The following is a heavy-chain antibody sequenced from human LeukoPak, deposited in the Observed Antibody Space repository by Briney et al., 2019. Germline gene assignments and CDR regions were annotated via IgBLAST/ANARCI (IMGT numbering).Heavy chain of an antibody. J-gene: IGHJ4*02. CDR3: ARDFPTYCGGDCYSGPNFDY. CDR2: INPSGGST. CDR1: GYTFTSYY. V-gene: IGHV1-46*01. Sequence: ASVKVSCKASGYTFTSYYMHWVRQAPGQGLEWMGIINPSGGSTGYAQKFQGRVTMTRDTSTSTVYMELSSLRSEDTAVYYCARDFPTYCGGDCYSGPNFDYWGQGTLVTVSS. D-gene: IGHD2-21*02.